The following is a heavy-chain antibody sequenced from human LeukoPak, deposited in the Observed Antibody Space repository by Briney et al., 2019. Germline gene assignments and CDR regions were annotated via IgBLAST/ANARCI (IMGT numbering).Heavy chain of an antibody. CDR1: GFTFSSYA. CDR3: ARDRVPAAAGYYYYDMDV. J-gene: IGHJ6*03. D-gene: IGHD2-2*01. CDR2: ILYDGSNK. V-gene: IGHV3-30*01. Sequence: GGSLRLSCAASGFTFSSYAMHWVRQAPGKGLEWVAVILYDGSNKYYADSVKGRFTFSRDNSKNTLYLQMNSLRAEDTAVYYCARDRVPAAAGYYYYDMDVWGKGTTVTVSS.